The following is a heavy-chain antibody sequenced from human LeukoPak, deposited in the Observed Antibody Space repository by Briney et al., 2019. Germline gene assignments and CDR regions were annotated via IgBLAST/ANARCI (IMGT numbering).Heavy chain of an antibody. D-gene: IGHD2-21*01. CDR3: VLFLRYVDY. CDR2: ISLDGSNK. CDR1: GFTFSSYA. V-gene: IGHV3-30*04. Sequence: GGSLRLSCAASGFTFSSYAMHWVRQAPGKGLEWVTVISLDGSNKYYADSVKGRFTISRDNSKNTLYLQMNSLRAEDTAVYYCVLFLRYVDYWGQGTQVTVSS. J-gene: IGHJ4*02.